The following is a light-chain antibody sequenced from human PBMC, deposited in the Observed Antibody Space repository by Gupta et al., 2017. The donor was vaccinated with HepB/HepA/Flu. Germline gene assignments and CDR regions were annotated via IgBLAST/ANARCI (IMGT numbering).Light chain of an antibody. V-gene: IGKV3-15*01. CDR2: GAS. CDR1: QSVSSN. Sequence: EIVMTQSPATLSVSPGERATLSCRASQSVSSNLAWYQQNPGQAPRLLIYGASTRAIGIPARFSGSGSGTEFTLTISSLQSEDFAVYYCQQYNNWPLSFGQGTKLEIK. J-gene: IGKJ2*03. CDR3: QQYNNWPLS.